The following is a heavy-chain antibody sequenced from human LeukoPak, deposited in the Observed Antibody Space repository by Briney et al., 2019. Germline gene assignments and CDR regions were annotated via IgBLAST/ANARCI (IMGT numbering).Heavy chain of an antibody. Sequence: SETLSLTCTVSGGSISSGSYYWSWIRQPAGKGLEWIGRIYTSGSTNYNPSLKSRVTISVDTSKNQFSLKLSSVTAADTAVYYCARGGGSSPPMDVWGKGTTVTVSS. CDR1: GGSISSGSYY. D-gene: IGHD6-13*01. CDR2: IYTSGST. J-gene: IGHJ6*03. CDR3: ARGGGSSPPMDV. V-gene: IGHV4-61*02.